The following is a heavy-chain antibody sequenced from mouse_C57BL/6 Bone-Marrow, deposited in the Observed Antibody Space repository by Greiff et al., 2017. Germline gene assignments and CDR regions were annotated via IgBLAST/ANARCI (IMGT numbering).Heavy chain of an antibody. CDR1: GYAFSSYW. Sequence: QVHVKQSGAELVKPGASVKISCKASGYAFSSYWMNWVKQRPGKGLEWIGQIYPGDGDTNYNGKFKGKATLTADKSSSTAYMQLSSLTSEDSAVYFCARWDYGSSYDWYFDVWGTGTTVTVSS. J-gene: IGHJ1*03. CDR2: IYPGDGDT. CDR3: ARWDYGSSYDWYFDV. D-gene: IGHD1-1*01. V-gene: IGHV1-80*01.